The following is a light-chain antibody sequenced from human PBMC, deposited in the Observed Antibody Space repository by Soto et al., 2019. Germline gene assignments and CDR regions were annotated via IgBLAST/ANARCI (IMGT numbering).Light chain of an antibody. CDR2: DVN. Sequence: QSALTQPRSVSGSPGQSVPISCTGTSSDVGGYKYVSWYQHHPGKAPKVMIYDVNKRPSGVPDRFSGSKSGDTASLTISGLQAEDEADYYCCAYAGSYTYVFGIGTKLTVL. J-gene: IGLJ6*01. CDR3: CAYAGSYTYV. CDR1: SSDVGGYKY. V-gene: IGLV2-11*01.